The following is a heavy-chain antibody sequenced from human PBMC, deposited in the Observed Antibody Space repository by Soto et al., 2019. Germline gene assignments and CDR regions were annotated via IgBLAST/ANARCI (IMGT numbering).Heavy chain of an antibody. D-gene: IGHD2-15*01. CDR2: IIPIFGTA. J-gene: IGHJ6*02. Sequence: QVQLVQSGAEVKKPGSSVKVSCKASGGTFSSYAISWVRQAPGQGLEWMGGIIPIFGTANYAQKFQGRVTITSDETPNTDYMELSSLRSENTAVYYFARGDIVVGYWVLLDGMDVWGQGTTVTVSS. CDR1: GGTFSSYA. CDR3: ARGDIVVGYWVLLDGMDV. V-gene: IGHV1-69*01.